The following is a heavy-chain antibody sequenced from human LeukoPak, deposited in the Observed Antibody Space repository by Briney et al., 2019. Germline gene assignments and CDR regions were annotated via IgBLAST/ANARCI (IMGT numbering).Heavy chain of an antibody. CDR1: GFTFSSYA. J-gene: IGHJ4*02. Sequence: GGSLRLSCAASGFTFSSYAMSWVRQAPGKGLDWVSLISDSVGGTYYADSVKGRFTIFRDNSKNTLYLQMNSLRAEDTAVYYCAKGGSSGWYHLDFWGQGTLVTVSS. CDR3: AKGGSSGWYHLDF. V-gene: IGHV3-23*01. CDR2: ISDSVGGT. D-gene: IGHD6-19*01.